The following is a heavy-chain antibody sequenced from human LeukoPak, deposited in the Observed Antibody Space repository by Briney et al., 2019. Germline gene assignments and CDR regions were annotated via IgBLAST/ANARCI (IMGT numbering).Heavy chain of an antibody. V-gene: IGHV1-69*06. J-gene: IGHJ3*01. CDR2: IIPIFDRP. D-gene: IGHD1-26*01. CDR3: ARDAQWELRAFDV. CDR1: GGRFKSYG. Sequence: SVKVSCKTIGGRFKSYGFSWVRQAPGQGLEWMGGIIPIFDRPNYGQKFEGRVTITADKSTNTTYMEISSLTSDDTAVYYCARDAQWELRAFDVWGRGTMVIVSS.